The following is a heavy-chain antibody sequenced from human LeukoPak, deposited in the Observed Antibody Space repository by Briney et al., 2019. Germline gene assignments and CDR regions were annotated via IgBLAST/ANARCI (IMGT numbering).Heavy chain of an antibody. V-gene: IGHV4-39*01. D-gene: IGHD3-22*01. CDR3: AALDSSGYYSDY. CDR1: GGSISSSSYY. J-gene: IGHJ4*02. Sequence: PSETLSLTCTVSGGSISSSSYYWGWIRQRPGKGLEWIGSIYYSGSTYYNPSLKSRVTISVDTSKNQFSLKLSSVTAADTAVYYCAALDSSGYYSDYWGQGTLVTVSS. CDR2: IYYSGST.